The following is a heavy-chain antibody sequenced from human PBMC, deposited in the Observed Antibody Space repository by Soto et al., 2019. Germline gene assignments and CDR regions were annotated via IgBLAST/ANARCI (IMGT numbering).Heavy chain of an antibody. CDR2: ISSSGSTI. CDR3: ARDVLLWFGELAELDY. V-gene: IGHV3-11*01. Sequence: PGGSLRLSCAASGFTFSDYYMSWIRQAPGKGLEWVSYISSSGSTIYYADSVKGRFTISRDNAKNSLYLQMNSLRAEDTAVYYCARDVLLWFGELAELDYWGQGTLVTISS. D-gene: IGHD3-10*01. J-gene: IGHJ4*02. CDR1: GFTFSDYY.